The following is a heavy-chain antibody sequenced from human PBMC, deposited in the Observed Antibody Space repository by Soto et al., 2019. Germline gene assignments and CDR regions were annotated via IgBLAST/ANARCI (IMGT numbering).Heavy chain of an antibody. J-gene: IGHJ5*02. CDR1: GFTVSSNY. D-gene: IGHD3-10*01. Sequence: HPGGSLRLSCAASGFTVSSNYMSWVRQAPGKGLEWVSVIYSGGNTYYADSVKGRFTISRDNSKNTLYLQMNSLRAEDTAVYYCVGTMFRGVPFDPWGQGTLVTVSS. V-gene: IGHV3-66*01. CDR2: IYSGGNT. CDR3: VGTMFRGVPFDP.